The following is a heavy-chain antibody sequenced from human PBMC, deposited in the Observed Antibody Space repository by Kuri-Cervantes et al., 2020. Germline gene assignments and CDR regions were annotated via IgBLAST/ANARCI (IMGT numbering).Heavy chain of an antibody. CDR3: ARGYRYCSSTSCYGNYYYYGMDV. V-gene: IGHV1-3*01. CDR2: INAGNGNT. CDR1: GYTFTSYA. Sequence: ASVKVSCKASGYTFTSYAMHWVRQAPGQRLEWMGWINAGNGNTKYSQRFQGRVTITRDTSASTAYMELSSLRSEDTAVYYCARGYRYCSSTSCYGNYYYYGMDVWGQGTTVTVSS. D-gene: IGHD2-2*01. J-gene: IGHJ6*02.